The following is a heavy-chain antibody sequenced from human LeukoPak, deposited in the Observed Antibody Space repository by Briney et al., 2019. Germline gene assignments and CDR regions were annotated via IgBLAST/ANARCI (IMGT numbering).Heavy chain of an antibody. CDR3: ARLYSSIWTDDAFDI. CDR1: GFSFSSYW. D-gene: IGHD6-13*01. J-gene: IGHJ3*02. CDR2: INSDGSST. Sequence: PGGSLRLSCAASGFSFSSYWMHWVRQPPGKGLVWVSRINSDGSSTSYADSVKGRFTISRDNAKNTLYLQMNSLRADDTAVYYCARLYSSIWTDDAFDIWGQGTVVTVSS. V-gene: IGHV3-74*01.